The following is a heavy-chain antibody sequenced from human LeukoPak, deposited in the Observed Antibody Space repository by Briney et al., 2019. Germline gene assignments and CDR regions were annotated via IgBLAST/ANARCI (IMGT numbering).Heavy chain of an antibody. CDR1: GFTFSSYG. Sequence: GGTLRLSCAASGFTFSSYGMSWVRQAPGKGLEWVSAISGSGGSTYYADSVKGRFTISRDNSKNTLYLQMGSLRAEDMAVYYCARDSYSGYDLDYWGQGTLVTVSS. V-gene: IGHV3-23*01. CDR3: ARDSYSGYDLDY. J-gene: IGHJ4*02. D-gene: IGHD5-12*01. CDR2: ISGSGGST.